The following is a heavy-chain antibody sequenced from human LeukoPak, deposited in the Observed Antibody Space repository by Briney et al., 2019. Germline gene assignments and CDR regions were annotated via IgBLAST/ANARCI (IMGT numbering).Heavy chain of an antibody. V-gene: IGHV4-59*02. J-gene: IGHJ4*02. Sequence: SETLSLTCTVSGGSVSDYYWSWIRQSPGKGLEWIGYIYYTGSSSYNPSLRSRVTISADTSKNQFSLKLSSVTAADMAVYYCARVRYSDSSVLTRKRSYYFDYWGQGTLVTVSS. CDR1: GGSVSDYY. CDR2: IYYTGSS. D-gene: IGHD3-22*01. CDR3: ARVRYSDSSVLTRKRSYYFDY.